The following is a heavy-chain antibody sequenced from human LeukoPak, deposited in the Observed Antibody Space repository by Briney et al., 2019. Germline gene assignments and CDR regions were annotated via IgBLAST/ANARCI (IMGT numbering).Heavy chain of an antibody. J-gene: IGHJ4*02. CDR1: GGSFSGYY. CDR3: ARGRITMVRGVIPFDY. D-gene: IGHD3-10*01. Sequence: SETLSLTCAVYGGSFSGYYWSWIRKPPGKGLEWIGEINHSGSTNYNPSLKSRVTISVDTSKNQFSLKLSSVTASDTAVYYCARGRITMVRGVIPFDYWGQGTLVTVSS. CDR2: INHSGST. V-gene: IGHV4-34*01.